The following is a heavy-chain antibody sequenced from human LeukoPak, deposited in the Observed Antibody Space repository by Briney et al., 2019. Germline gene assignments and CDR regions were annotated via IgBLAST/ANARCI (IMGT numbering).Heavy chain of an antibody. CDR1: GGTFSSYA. V-gene: IGHV1-69*04. D-gene: IGHD1-1*01. J-gene: IGHJ5*02. CDR3: ARGTVQTGWFDP. Sequence: GASVKVSCKASGGTFSSYAISWVRQAPGQGLEWMGRIIPILGIANYAQKFQGRVTITADKSTSTAYMELSSLRSEDTAVYYCARGTVQTGWFDPWAREPWSPSPQ. CDR2: IIPILGIA.